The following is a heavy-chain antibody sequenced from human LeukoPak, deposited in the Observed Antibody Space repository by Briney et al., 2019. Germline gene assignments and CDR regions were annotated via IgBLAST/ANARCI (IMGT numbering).Heavy chain of an antibody. D-gene: IGHD6-13*01. CDR1: GYTFTGYY. J-gene: IGHJ4*02. CDR3: ARGSALAAAGTMDY. V-gene: IGHV1-2*02. CDR2: INPNSGGT. Sequence: ASVKVSCKASGYTFTGYYMHWVRQAPGQGLEWMGWINPNSGGTNYAQKFQGRVTMTRDTSISTAYMELTRLRSDDTAVYYCARGSALAAAGTMDYWGQGTLVTVSS.